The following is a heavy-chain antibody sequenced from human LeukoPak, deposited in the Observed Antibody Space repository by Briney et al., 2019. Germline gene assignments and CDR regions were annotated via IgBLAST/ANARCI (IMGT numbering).Heavy chain of an antibody. CDR3: ARRPGMRGLWFGESYGFDY. J-gene: IGHJ4*02. CDR1: GGSISSYY. CDR2: IYTSGST. Sequence: SETLSLTCTVSGGSISSYYWSWIRQPAGKGLEWIGRIYTSGSTNYNPSLKSRVTISVDTSKNQFSLKLSSVTAADTAVYYCARRPGMRGLWFGESYGFDYWGQGTLVTVSS. V-gene: IGHV4-4*07. D-gene: IGHD3-10*01.